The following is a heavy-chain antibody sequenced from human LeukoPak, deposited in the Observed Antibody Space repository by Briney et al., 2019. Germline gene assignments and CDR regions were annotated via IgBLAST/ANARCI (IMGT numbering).Heavy chain of an antibody. D-gene: IGHD2-2*02. J-gene: IGHJ3*02. CDR2: SSAYNGKT. V-gene: IGHV1-18*01. Sequence: ASVKVSCKASGYTFTSYGISWVRQAPGQGREWMGWSSAYNGKTNYAQKRQGRVTMTTDTSTSTAYMEMSSLSSEDTAVYYCARDPPYFSSTSCYKCSFDIWGQGTTVTVTS. CDR1: GYTFTSYG. CDR3: ARDPPYFSSTSCYKCSFDI.